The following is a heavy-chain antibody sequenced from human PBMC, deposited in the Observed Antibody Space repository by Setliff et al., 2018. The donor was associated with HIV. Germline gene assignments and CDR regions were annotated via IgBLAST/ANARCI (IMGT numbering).Heavy chain of an antibody. J-gene: IGHJ6*03. D-gene: IGHD3-10*01. Sequence: SETLSLTCTVSGGSISSYYWSWIRQPPGKGLEWIGYIYYSGSTNYNPSLKSRVTISVDTSKNQFSLKLSSVTAADTAVYYCARGGREYGVNYYYYMDVWGKGTTVTVSS. CDR2: IYYSGST. CDR3: ARGGREYGVNYYYYMDV. CDR1: GGSISSYY. V-gene: IGHV4-59*08.